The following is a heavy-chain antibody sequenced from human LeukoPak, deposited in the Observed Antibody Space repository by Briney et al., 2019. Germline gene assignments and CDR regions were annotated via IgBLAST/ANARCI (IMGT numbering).Heavy chain of an antibody. CDR1: GGSLSGYF. Sequence: SETLSLTCAVYGGSLSGYFWSRIRQPPGKGGGWMGEINHSGSTNYNPSLKSRVAISVDTSKNQFSLKLSSVTATDTAVYYCAREDDYDSSGYYYEPSEYFQHWGQGTLVTVSS. CDR3: AREDDYDSSGYYYEPSEYFQH. V-gene: IGHV4-34*01. J-gene: IGHJ1*01. CDR2: INHSGST. D-gene: IGHD3-22*01.